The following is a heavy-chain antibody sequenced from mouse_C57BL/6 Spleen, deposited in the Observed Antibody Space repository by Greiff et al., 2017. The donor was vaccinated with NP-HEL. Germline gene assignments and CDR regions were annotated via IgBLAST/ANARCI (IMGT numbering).Heavy chain of an antibody. CDR2: IYPGDGDT. D-gene: IGHD5-5*01. J-gene: IGHJ4*01. Sequence: VKLMESGAELVKPGASVKISCKASGYAFSSYWMNWVKQRPGKGLEWIGQIYPGDGDTNYNGKFKGKATLTADKSSSTAYMQLSSLTSEDSAVYFCAREGDYQYAMDYWGQGTSVTVSS. CDR3: AREGDYQYAMDY. V-gene: IGHV1-80*01. CDR1: GYAFSSYW.